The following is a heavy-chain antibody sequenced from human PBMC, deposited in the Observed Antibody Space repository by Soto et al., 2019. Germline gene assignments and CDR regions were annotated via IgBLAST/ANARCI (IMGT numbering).Heavy chain of an antibody. CDR1: GGSISSYY. J-gene: IGHJ6*02. V-gene: IGHV4-59*01. CDR3: ARRKSGYYGMDV. CDR2: IYYSGST. Sequence: SETLSLTCTVSGGSISSYYWSWIRQPPGKGLEWIGYIYYSGSTNYNPSLKSRVTISVDTSKNQFSLKLSSVTAADTAVYYCARRKSGYYGMDVWGQGTTVTVSS. D-gene: IGHD2-15*01.